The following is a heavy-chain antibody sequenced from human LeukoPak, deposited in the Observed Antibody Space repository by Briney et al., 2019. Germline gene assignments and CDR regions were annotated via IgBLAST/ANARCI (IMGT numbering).Heavy chain of an antibody. Sequence: GGSLRLSCAASGFTFSSYSMNWVRQAPGKGLEWVSYISSSSSTIYYADSVKGRFTISRDNAKNSLYLQMNSLRAEDTAVYYCARDWDEVAPYYFDYWGQGTLVTVSS. D-gene: IGHD2-15*01. CDR3: ARDWDEVAPYYFDY. CDR2: ISSSSSTI. CDR1: GFTFSSYS. V-gene: IGHV3-48*04. J-gene: IGHJ4*02.